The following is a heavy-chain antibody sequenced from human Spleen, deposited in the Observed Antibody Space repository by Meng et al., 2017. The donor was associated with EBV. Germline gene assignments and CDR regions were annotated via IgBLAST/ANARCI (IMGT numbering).Heavy chain of an antibody. Sequence: QVRLNQWGAGLLKPSETLSLTCAVYGGSFSGSDWSWIRQPPGKGLEWIGEINLGGNTNYNPSLKSRVSISVDTSKNHFSLRVNSLTAADTAVYYCATWNNNGWYYGYWGQGTLVTVSS. V-gene: IGHV4-34*01. J-gene: IGHJ4*03. CDR1: GGSFSGSD. CDR2: INLGGNT. CDR3: ATWNNNGWYYGY. D-gene: IGHD6-19*01.